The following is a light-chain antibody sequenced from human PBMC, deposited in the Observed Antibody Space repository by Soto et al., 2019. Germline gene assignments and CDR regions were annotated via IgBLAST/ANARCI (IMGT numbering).Light chain of an antibody. V-gene: IGKV1-5*03. CDR3: QQYNIYPYS. J-gene: IGKJ2*03. CDR2: RAS. Sequence: DIQMTQSPSTRSASVGDRVTITCRASQSVSTWLAWYQQRPGKAPKLLIYRASTLDSGVPSRFSGSGSGTEFTLTISSLQPDDFATYYCQQYNIYPYSLGQGTKLEIK. CDR1: QSVSTW.